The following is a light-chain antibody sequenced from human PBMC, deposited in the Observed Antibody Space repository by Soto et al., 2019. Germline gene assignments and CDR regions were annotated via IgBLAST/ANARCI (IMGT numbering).Light chain of an antibody. J-gene: IGKJ4*01. CDR2: DAS. V-gene: IGKV3-11*01. CDR1: QSVGTY. CDR3: QQRAYRPPLT. Sequence: EIMLTQSPATLSLSPGQRATLSCRASQSVGTYLAWYQQKPGQAPRLLIYDASKRATGIPARFSGSGSGTDFTLIVSGLEPEDFAIYYCQQRAYRPPLTFGGGTKVE.